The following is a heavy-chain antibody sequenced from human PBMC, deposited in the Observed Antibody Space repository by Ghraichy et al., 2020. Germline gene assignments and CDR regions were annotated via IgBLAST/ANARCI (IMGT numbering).Heavy chain of an antibody. CDR1: GFIFSGSA. Sequence: GGSLRLTCAASGFIFSGSAMHWVRQASGKGLEWVGRIRSKGKGYATASAASVKGRFTISRDDSKSTAYLQMDSLKTEDTAVYYCSEYCADDCSQRNGWGYWGQGTLVTVSS. V-gene: IGHV3-73*01. CDR3: SEYCADDCSQRNGWGY. CDR2: IRSKGKGYAT. J-gene: IGHJ4*02. D-gene: IGHD2-21*01.